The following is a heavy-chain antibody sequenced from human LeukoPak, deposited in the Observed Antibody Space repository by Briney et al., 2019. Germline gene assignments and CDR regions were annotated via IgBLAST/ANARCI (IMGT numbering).Heavy chain of an antibody. J-gene: IGHJ3*02. Sequence: SETLSLTCTVSGGSISSYYWSWIRQPPGKGLEWIGYIYYSGSTNYNPSLKSRVTISVDTSKNQFSLKLSSVTAADTAVYYCARVCSSTSCYLGAFDIWGQGTMVTVSS. CDR3: ARVCSSTSCYLGAFDI. CDR1: GGSISSYY. V-gene: IGHV4-59*01. CDR2: IYYSGST. D-gene: IGHD2-2*01.